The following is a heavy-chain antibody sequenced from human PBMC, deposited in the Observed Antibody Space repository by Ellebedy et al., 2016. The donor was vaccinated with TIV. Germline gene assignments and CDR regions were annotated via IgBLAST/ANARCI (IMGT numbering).Heavy chain of an antibody. CDR3: AGDAILITGYGMDV. J-gene: IGHJ6*02. V-gene: IGHV4-34*01. Sequence: MPSETLSLTCAVHDASLSGYFWSWTRQSQGTGLEWIHEINHSGSTNYTPSLRSRVSISVDTSKKQVSLRVTSVTAAYTAVYYFAGDAILITGYGMDVWGQGTTVTVSS. D-gene: IGHD3-16*01. CDR1: DASLSGYF. CDR2: INHSGST.